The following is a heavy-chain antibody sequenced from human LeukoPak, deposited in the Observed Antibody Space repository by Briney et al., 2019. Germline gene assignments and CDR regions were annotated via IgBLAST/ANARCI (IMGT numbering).Heavy chain of an antibody. CDR3: ARSRDYFDVLTGTSYYFDY. J-gene: IGHJ4*02. CDR1: GGSISSYC. D-gene: IGHD3-9*01. V-gene: IGHV4-59*01. Sequence: PSETLSLTCTVSGGSISSYCWSWIRQPPGKGLEWIGYIYYSGSTNYNPSLKSRVTISVDTSKNQFSLKVSSVTAADTAVYYCARSRDYFDVLTGTSYYFDYWGQGTLVTVSS. CDR2: IYYSGST.